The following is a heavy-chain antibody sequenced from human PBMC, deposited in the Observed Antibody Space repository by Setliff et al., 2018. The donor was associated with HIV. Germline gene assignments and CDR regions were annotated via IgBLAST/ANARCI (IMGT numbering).Heavy chain of an antibody. CDR2: INSASGGT. Sequence: ASVKVSCKASGYTFTDNYIHWVRQAPGQGLEWMAWINSASGGTNYAQNFQGRVTVTRDTSINTVYLEVNGLRSDDTAVYYCARVFYSSSWYNGWFDPWGQGTLVTVSS. J-gene: IGHJ5*02. D-gene: IGHD6-13*01. CDR3: ARVFYSSSWYNGWFDP. V-gene: IGHV1-2*02. CDR1: GYTFTDNY.